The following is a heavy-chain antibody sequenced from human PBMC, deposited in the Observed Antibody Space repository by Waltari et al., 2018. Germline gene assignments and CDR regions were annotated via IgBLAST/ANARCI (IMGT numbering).Heavy chain of an antibody. V-gene: IGHV4-61*02. D-gene: IGHD1-26*01. CDR3: ARGPLLSKVDY. CDR2: IYTSGRT. Sequence: QVQLQESGPGLVKPSQTLSLTCTVSGGSIDSGSYYWSWIRQPAGKGLEWIGRIYTSGRTNYNPSLKSRVTISVDTSKNQFSLNLSSVTAADTAVYYCARGPLLSKVDYWGQGTLVTVSS. CDR1: GGSIDSGSYY. J-gene: IGHJ4*02.